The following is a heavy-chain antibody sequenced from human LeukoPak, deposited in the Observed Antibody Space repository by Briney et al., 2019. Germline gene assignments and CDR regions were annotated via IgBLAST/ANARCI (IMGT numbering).Heavy chain of an antibody. Sequence: AETLSLTCTASGVTISSYDLSWIRQAAGKGLEWVGRIYTSGSTNYNPSPKSRVIMSVGTSKNQFSLKLSSVTAADTAVYYGARESPPLLWFGELSTKPQPFDYWGQGTLVTVSS. J-gene: IGHJ4*02. CDR2: IYTSGST. D-gene: IGHD3-10*01. V-gene: IGHV4-4*07. CDR1: GVTISSYD. CDR3: ARESPPLLWFGELSTKPQPFDY.